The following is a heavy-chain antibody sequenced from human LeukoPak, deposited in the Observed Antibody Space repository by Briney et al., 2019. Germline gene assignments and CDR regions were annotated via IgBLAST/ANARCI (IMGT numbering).Heavy chain of an antibody. CDR2: ISSSGSTI. CDR3: ARDLLVGAHFDY. D-gene: IGHD1-26*01. V-gene: IGHV3-48*03. J-gene: IGHJ4*02. CDR1: GFTFRSYD. Sequence: GGSLRLSCAASGFTFRSYDMNWVRQAPGKGLEWVSYISSSGSTIYYADSVKGRFTISRDNAKNSLYLQMNSLRAEDTAVYYCARDLLVGAHFDYWGQGTLVTVSS.